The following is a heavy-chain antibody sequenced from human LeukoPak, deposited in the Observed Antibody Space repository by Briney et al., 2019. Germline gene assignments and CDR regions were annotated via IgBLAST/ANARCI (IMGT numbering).Heavy chain of an antibody. D-gene: IGHD6-13*01. Sequence: ETLSLTCTVSGGSISSSSYYWGWIRQPPGKGLEWVSSISGTGGGTYYADSVKGRFTISRDNSKNTLYLQMNSLRAEDTAVYYCAKDRPYSSSWYGAGDYWGQGTLVTVSS. J-gene: IGHJ4*02. CDR3: AKDRPYSSSWYGAGDY. V-gene: IGHV3-23*01. CDR1: GGSISSSSYY. CDR2: ISGTGGGT.